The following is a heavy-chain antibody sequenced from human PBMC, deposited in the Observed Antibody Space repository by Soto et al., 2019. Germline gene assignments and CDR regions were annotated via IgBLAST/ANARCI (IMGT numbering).Heavy chain of an antibody. J-gene: IGHJ6*02. CDR3: EKEQLAGEVDV. D-gene: IGHD6-6*01. V-gene: IGHV3-9*01. CDR1: GFTFDDYA. CDR2: ISWNSGSI. Sequence: EVQLVESGGGLVQPGRSLRLSCAASGFTFDDYAMHWVRQAPGKGLEWVSGISWNSGSIGYADSVKGRFTISRDNAKNSLYLQRNSLRAEDTALYYCEKEQLAGEVDVWGQGTTVTVSS.